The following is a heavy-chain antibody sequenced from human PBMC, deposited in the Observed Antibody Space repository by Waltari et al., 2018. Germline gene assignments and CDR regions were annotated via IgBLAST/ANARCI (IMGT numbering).Heavy chain of an antibody. CDR1: GGSFQYYV. J-gene: IGHJ4*02. CDR3: ARESSGWLYYFDY. D-gene: IGHD6-19*01. Sequence: QVQLQQWGAGLLKPSETLSLTCDLYGGSFQYYVWSWIRQSPGKGLEWIGYIYYSGSTNYNPSLKSRVTISVDTSKKQFSLKLSSVTAADTAVYYCARESSGWLYYFDYWGQGTLVTVSS. CDR2: IYYSGST. V-gene: IGHV4-59*01.